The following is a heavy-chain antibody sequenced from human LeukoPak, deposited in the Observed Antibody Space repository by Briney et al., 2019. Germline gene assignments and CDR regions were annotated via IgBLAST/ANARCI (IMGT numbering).Heavy chain of an antibody. D-gene: IGHD2-2*01. J-gene: IGHJ6*02. CDR2: IYYGGST. CDR3: ARDAGHQLSRRNYYAMDV. CDR1: GGSLSSSSYY. Sequence: SETLSLSCTVSGGSLSSSSYYWGWIRQPPGKGLEWIGSIYYGGSTYYNSSLKSRVTISVDTSKNQFSLRVSSVTAADTAVYYCARDAGHQLSRRNYYAMDVWGQGTTVTVSS. V-gene: IGHV4-39*07.